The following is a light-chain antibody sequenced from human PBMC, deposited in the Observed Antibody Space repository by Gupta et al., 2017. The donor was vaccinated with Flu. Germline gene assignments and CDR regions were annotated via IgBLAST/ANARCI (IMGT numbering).Light chain of an antibody. J-gene: IGKJ1*01. V-gene: IGKV2-30*01. CDR1: QGLVYSDGNTY. Sequence: ISCRSSQGLVYSDGNTYLHWFQQRPGQTPRRLIHLVSYRDSGVPDRFSGSGAGTDFTLKISRVEAEDVGIYFCMQGAHWPWTFGQGTKVEVK. CDR2: LVS. CDR3: MQGAHWPWT.